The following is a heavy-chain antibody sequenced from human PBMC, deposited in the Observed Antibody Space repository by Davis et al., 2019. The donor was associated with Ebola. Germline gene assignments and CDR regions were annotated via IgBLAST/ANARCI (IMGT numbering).Heavy chain of an antibody. CDR2: IRSKANSYAT. D-gene: IGHD4-17*01. CDR1: GFTFSGYA. J-gene: IGHJ4*02. CDR3: TMTTVMVDY. Sequence: GGSLRLSCAASGFTFSGYAMHWVRQASGKGLEWVGRIRSKANSYATAYAASVKGRFTISRDDSKNTAYLQMNSLKTEDTAVYYCTMTTVMVDYWGQGTLVTVSS. V-gene: IGHV3-73*01.